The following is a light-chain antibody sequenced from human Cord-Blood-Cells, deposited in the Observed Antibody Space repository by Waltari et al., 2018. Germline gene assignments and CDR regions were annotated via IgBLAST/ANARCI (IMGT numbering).Light chain of an antibody. CDR2: AAS. CDR3: QQSYSTPRT. V-gene: IGKV1-39*01. Sequence: DIQMTQSPSSLSASVGDRVTITCRASQSISSDLNWYQQKPGKAPEPLVYAASSLQSGVPSRFSGSGSVTDFTLTISVLQPEDFATYYCQQSYSTPRTFGQGTKLEIK. CDR1: QSISSD. J-gene: IGKJ2*01.